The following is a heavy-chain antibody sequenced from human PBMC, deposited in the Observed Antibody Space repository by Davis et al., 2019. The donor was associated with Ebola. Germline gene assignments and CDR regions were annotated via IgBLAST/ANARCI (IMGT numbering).Heavy chain of an antibody. D-gene: IGHD6-19*01. CDR3: ASRLRIAVAGFDY. V-gene: IGHV1-18*01. Sequence: ASVKVSCKASGYTFTSYGISWVRQAPGQGLEWMGWISAYNGNTNYAQKFQGRVTITRDTSASTAYMELSSLRSEDTAVYYCASRLRIAVAGFDYWGQGTLVTVSS. CDR1: GYTFTSYG. CDR2: ISAYNGNT. J-gene: IGHJ4*02.